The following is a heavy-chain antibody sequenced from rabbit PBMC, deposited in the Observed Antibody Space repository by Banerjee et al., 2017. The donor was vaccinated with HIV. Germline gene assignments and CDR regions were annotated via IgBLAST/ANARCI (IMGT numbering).Heavy chain of an antibody. D-gene: IGHD4-1*01. CDR1: GFSFSSSYW. CDR3: ARDLAGVIGWNFNL. CDR2: IYAGSSGST. J-gene: IGHJ4*01. V-gene: IGHV1S45*01. Sequence: VESGGDLVQPEGSLTLTCTASGFSFSSSYWICWVRQAPGKGLEWIACIYAGSSGSTYYASWAKGRFTISKTSSTTVTLQMTSLTAADTATYFCARDLAGVIGWNFNLWGPGTLVTVS.